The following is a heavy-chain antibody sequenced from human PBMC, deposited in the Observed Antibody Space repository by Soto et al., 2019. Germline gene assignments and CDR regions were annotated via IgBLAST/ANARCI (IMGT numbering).Heavy chain of an antibody. J-gene: IGHJ5*02. Sequence: QTLSLTCAISGYSVSSNSAAWNLIRQSPSRGLEWLGRTYYRSKWYNDYAVSVKSRITINPDTSKNQFSLQLNSVTPEDTAVYYCARDIVVVTRTGGFDPWGQGTLVTVSS. D-gene: IGHD2-15*01. CDR2: TYYRSKWYN. CDR3: ARDIVVVTRTGGFDP. CDR1: GYSVSSNSAA. V-gene: IGHV6-1*01.